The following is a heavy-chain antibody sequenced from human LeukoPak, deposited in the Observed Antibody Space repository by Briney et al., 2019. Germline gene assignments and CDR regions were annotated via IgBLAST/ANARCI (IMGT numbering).Heavy chain of an antibody. D-gene: IGHD1-26*01. CDR3: AKVHHSGSYLGY. J-gene: IGHJ4*02. CDR1: GFTFNSYV. V-gene: IGHV3-30*18. Sequence: PGRSLRLSCAASGFTFNSYVMHWVRQAPGKGLEWVAVISYDGSNKYYADSVKGRFTISRDNSKNTLYLQMNSLRAEDTAVYYCAKVHHSGSYLGYWGQGTLVTVSS. CDR2: ISYDGSNK.